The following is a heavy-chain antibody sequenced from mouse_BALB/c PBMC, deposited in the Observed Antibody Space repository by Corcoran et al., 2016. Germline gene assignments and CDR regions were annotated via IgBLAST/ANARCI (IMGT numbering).Heavy chain of an antibody. V-gene: IGHV1S34*01. Sequence: LVKTGASVKISCKASGYSFTGYYMHWVKQSHGQSLEWIGYISCYNGATSYNQKFKGKATFTVDTSSSTAYMQFNSLTSEDSAVYYCARVGRDGYWDYWGQGTTLTVSS. J-gene: IGHJ2*01. CDR3: ARVGRDGYWDY. CDR1: GYSFTGYY. CDR2: ISCYNGAT. D-gene: IGHD2-3*01.